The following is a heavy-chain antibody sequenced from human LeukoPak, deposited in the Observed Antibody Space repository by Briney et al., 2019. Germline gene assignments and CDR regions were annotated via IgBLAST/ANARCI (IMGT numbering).Heavy chain of an antibody. J-gene: IGHJ5*02. V-gene: IGHV3-23*01. Sequence: GGSLRLSCAASGFTFSNYAMSWVRQAPGKGLEWVSTFSGSGDTTYYADSVKGRFTVSRDNSKNTLYLQMNSLRAEDTAVYYCAKDRDYGDYEFDLWGQGTLVTVSS. CDR1: GFTFSNYA. CDR2: FSGSGDTT. D-gene: IGHD4-17*01. CDR3: AKDRDYGDYEFDL.